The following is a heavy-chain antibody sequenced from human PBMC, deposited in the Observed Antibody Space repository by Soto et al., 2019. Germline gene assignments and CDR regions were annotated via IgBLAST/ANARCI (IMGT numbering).Heavy chain of an antibody. CDR3: AREGAELSGYPYYSDY. Sequence: ASVKVSCKASGYIFRNFGISWVRQAPGQGLEWMGRISAYNDNTNYVQKFQGRVSMTTDTSTSTAYMELRSLTSDDTAVYYCAREGAELSGYPYYSDYWGQGTQVTVSS. V-gene: IGHV1-18*04. D-gene: IGHD3-22*01. CDR1: GYIFRNFG. CDR2: ISAYNDNT. J-gene: IGHJ4*02.